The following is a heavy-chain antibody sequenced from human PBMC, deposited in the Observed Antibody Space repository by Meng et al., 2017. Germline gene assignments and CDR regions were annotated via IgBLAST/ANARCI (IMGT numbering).Heavy chain of an antibody. J-gene: IGHJ6*02. D-gene: IGHD1-7*01. CDR3: ARERYNWNYSPPGTQRAPVFYGMDV. Sequence: ETLSLTCAASGFTFSSYSMNWVRQAPGKGLEWVSSISSSSSYIYYADSVKGRFTISRDNAKNSLYLQMNSLRAEDTAVYYCARERYNWNYSPPGTQRAPVFYGMDVWGQGTTVTVSS. CDR1: GFTFSSYS. CDR2: ISSSSSYI. V-gene: IGHV3-21*01.